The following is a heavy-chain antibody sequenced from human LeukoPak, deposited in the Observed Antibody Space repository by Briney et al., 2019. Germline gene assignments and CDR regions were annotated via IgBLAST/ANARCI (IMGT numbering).Heavy chain of an antibody. D-gene: IGHD3-3*01. CDR1: GFTFSSYA. Sequence: GGSLRLSCAASGFTFSSYAMTWVRQAPGKGLEWVSSISTSGDSTAYAASVKGRFTISRDNSKNTLYLQMNSLRAEDTAVYYCAKDSPSWRASYYYGMDVWGQGTTVTVSS. J-gene: IGHJ6*02. CDR3: AKDSPSWRASYYYGMDV. CDR2: ISTSGDST. V-gene: IGHV3-23*01.